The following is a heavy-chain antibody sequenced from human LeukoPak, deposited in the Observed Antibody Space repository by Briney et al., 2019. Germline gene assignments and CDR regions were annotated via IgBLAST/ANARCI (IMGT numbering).Heavy chain of an antibody. CDR1: GFTFSSFW. Sequence: GGSLRLSCAASGFTFSSFWMHWVRHAPGKGLVWVERIDSDGTTTAYADSVKGRFTISRDNAKNTLFLQLNSLRGEDTAMYFCVRRRGEDFDHWGQGNMVTVSS. V-gene: IGHV3-74*01. D-gene: IGHD3-10*01. CDR3: VRRRGEDFDH. J-gene: IGHJ4*02. CDR2: IDSDGTTT.